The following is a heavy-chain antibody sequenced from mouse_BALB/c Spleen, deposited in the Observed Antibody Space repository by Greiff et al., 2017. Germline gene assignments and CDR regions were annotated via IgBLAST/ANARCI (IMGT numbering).Heavy chain of an antibody. CDR2: ISSGSSTI. J-gene: IGHJ4*01. CDR3: ARSSYGNYRDYAMDY. Sequence: EVQVVESGGGLVQPGGSRKLSCAASGFTFSSFGMHWVRQAPEKGLEWVAYISSGSSTIYYADTVKGRFTISRDNPKNTLFLQMTSLRSEDTAMYYCARSSYGNYRDYAMDYWGQGTSVTVSS. CDR1: GFTFSSFG. V-gene: IGHV5-17*02. D-gene: IGHD2-10*02.